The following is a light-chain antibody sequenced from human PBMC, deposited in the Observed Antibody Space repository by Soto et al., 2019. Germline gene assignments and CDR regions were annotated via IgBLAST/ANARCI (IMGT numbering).Light chain of an antibody. CDR2: DAS. CDR1: QNVGSS. CDR3: QQRGDSYP. V-gene: IGKV3-11*01. Sequence: EIVLTQSPATLSLSPGERATLSCRASQNVGSSLAWYQQKPGQAPRLLIYDASSRATGLPARFSGSGSGTDFTLTISSLAPDDFAVYYGQQRGDSYPFGQGTQLQIK. J-gene: IGKJ2*01.